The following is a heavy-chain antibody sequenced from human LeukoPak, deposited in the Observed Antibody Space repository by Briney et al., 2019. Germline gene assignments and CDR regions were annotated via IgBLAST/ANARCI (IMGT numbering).Heavy chain of an antibody. D-gene: IGHD6-19*01. Sequence: SETLSLTCTVSGGSISSYYWSWIRQPPGKGLEWIGYIYYSGSTNYNPSLKSRVTISVDTSKNQFSLKLSSVTAADTAVYYCARDRHSDSSGWYTDYYYYGMDVWGQGTTVTVSS. V-gene: IGHV4-59*01. J-gene: IGHJ6*02. CDR2: IYYSGST. CDR3: ARDRHSDSSGWYTDYYYYGMDV. CDR1: GGSISSYY.